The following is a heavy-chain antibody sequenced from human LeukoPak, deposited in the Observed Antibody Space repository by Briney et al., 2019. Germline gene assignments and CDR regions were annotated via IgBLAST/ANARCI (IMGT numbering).Heavy chain of an antibody. CDR3: ARGNYYDSSGYYSFRSDAFDI. J-gene: IGHJ3*02. Sequence: SVEVSCKASGGTFSSYAISWVRQAPGQGLEWMGRIIPILGIANYAQKFQGRVTITADKSTSTAYMELSSLRSEDTAVYYCARGNYYDSSGYYSFRSDAFDIWGQGTMVTVSS. CDR1: GGTFSSYA. V-gene: IGHV1-69*04. CDR2: IIPILGIA. D-gene: IGHD3-22*01.